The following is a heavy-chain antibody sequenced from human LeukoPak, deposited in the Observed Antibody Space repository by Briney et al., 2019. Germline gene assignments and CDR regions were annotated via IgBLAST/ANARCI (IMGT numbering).Heavy chain of an antibody. CDR2: ISVSGGGT. CDR3: AKDSLPDLYSSGWSDS. D-gene: IGHD6-19*01. V-gene: IGHV3-23*01. CDR1: GFTFSSYA. Sequence: GGSLRLSCAASGFTFSSYAMNWVRQAPGQGLEWVSTISVSGGGTYYADSVKGRFTISRDNSKNTLYLQMDSLRAGDTAVYYCAKDSLPDLYSSGWSDSWGQGTLVTVAS. J-gene: IGHJ5*01.